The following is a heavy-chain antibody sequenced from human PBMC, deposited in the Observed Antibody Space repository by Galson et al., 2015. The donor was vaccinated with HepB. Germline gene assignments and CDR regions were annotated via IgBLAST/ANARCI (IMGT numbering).Heavy chain of an antibody. Sequence: SLRLSCAASGFTFSTYGMNWVRQAPGKGLEWVAVIWYDGSNKYYADSVKGRFTISRDNSKNTLYLQMNSLRAEDTAVYYCARDLSSSGWYGIFDYWGQGTLVTVSS. J-gene: IGHJ4*02. CDR2: IWYDGSNK. V-gene: IGHV3-33*08. D-gene: IGHD6-19*01. CDR1: GFTFSTYG. CDR3: ARDLSSSGWYGIFDY.